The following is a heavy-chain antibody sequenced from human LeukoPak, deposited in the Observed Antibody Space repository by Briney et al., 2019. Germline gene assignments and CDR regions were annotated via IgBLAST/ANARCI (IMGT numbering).Heavy chain of an antibody. Sequence: GGSLRLSCAASGFTFSSYSMNWVRQAPGKGLEWVSVTYSGGSTYYADSVKGRFTISRDNSKNTLYLQMNSLRAEDTAVYFCASLVVVPAAREVYYFDYWGQGTLVTVSS. J-gene: IGHJ4*02. D-gene: IGHD2-2*01. CDR3: ASLVVVPAAREVYYFDY. CDR2: TYSGGST. CDR1: GFTFSSYS. V-gene: IGHV3-53*01.